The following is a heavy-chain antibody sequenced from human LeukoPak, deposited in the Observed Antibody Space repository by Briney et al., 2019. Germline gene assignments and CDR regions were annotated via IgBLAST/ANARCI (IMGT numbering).Heavy chain of an antibody. V-gene: IGHV3-30*02. D-gene: IGHD6-19*01. J-gene: IGHJ4*02. CDR3: AKVERSGWPLIY. CDR1: GFTFSSSD. CDR2: IRYDGTSE. Sequence: PGGSLRLSCAASGFTFSSSDMHWVRQAPGKGLEWVAFIRYDGTSEYNGDSVKGRFTISRDNSKNTLYVQMNSLRGEDTAVYYCAKVERSGWPLIYCGQGTLVIVSS.